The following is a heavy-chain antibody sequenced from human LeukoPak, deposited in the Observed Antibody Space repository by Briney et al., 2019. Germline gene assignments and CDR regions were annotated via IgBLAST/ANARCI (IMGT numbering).Heavy chain of an antibody. D-gene: IGHD2-21*01. J-gene: IGHJ4*02. CDR2: ISYDGSNK. Sequence: GESLRLSCAASGFTFSSYAMHWVRQAPGKGLEWVAVISYDGSNKYYADSVKGRFTISRDNSKNTLYLQMNSLRAEDTAVYYCARTTEPSMDLFHYFGYWGQGTLVTVSS. CDR3: ARTTEPSMDLFHYFGY. V-gene: IGHV3-30*04. CDR1: GFTFSSYA.